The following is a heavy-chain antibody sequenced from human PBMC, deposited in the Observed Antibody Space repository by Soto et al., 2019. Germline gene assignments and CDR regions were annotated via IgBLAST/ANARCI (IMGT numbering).Heavy chain of an antibody. J-gene: IGHJ6*03. Sequence: QVQLVQSGAEVRKPGASVKVSCKAAGYIFTSYYIHWVRLAPGQGLEWMGVINPGDGSTIYAEKFQGRVTITRDTSTSTVYMEVSSLRSEDTAVYYCDREEMPTVNNYYYYMDVWVKGTTVTVSS. D-gene: IGHD4-4*01. CDR2: INPGDGST. CDR3: DREEMPTVNNYYYYMDV. CDR1: GYIFTSYY. V-gene: IGHV1-46*03.